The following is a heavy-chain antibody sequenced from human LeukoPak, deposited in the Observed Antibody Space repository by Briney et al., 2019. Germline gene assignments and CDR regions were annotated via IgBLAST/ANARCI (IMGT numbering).Heavy chain of an antibody. CDR1: GYSFTNFW. D-gene: IGHD4-17*01. J-gene: IGHJ4*02. CDR2: IYPGDSDT. CDR3: ARRTVLNYFDY. V-gene: IGHV5-51*01. Sequence: GESLKISCHGSGYSFTNFWIGWVRQMPGKGREWMGIIYPGDSDTRYSPSFQCQVTISADKSISTAYLQSSSLKASDTAMYYCARRTVLNYFDYWGQGTLVTVSS.